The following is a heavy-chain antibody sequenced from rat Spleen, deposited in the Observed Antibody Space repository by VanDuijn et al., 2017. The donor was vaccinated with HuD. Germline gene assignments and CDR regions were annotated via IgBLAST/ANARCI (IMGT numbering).Heavy chain of an antibody. Sequence: EVQLVESGGGLVQPGGSLKLSCAVSGFTFNSYDMAWVRQAPTKGLEWVASISPSGGFTYYRDSVKGRFTVSRDNAKSSLYLQMDSLRSEDTAAYYCARHERYNLYFDYWGQGVMVTVSS. D-gene: IGHD1-5*01. J-gene: IGHJ2*01. CDR2: ISPSGGFT. CDR3: ARHERYNLYFDY. CDR1: GFTFNSYD. V-gene: IGHV5-25*01.